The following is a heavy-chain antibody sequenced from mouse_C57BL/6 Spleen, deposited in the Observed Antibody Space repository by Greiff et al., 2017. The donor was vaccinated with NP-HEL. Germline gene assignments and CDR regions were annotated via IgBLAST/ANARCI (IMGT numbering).Heavy chain of an antibody. CDR2: ISDGGSYT. J-gene: IGHJ2*01. CDR3: ARDRGYYDRDYFDY. Sequence: EVKLVESGGGLVKPGGSLKLSCAASGFTFSSYAMSWVRQTPEKRLEWVATISDGGSYTYYPDNVKGRFTISIDNAKNNLYLQMSHLKSEDTAMYYCARDRGYYDRDYFDYWGQGTTLTVSS. V-gene: IGHV5-4*01. CDR1: GFTFSSYA. D-gene: IGHD2-4*01.